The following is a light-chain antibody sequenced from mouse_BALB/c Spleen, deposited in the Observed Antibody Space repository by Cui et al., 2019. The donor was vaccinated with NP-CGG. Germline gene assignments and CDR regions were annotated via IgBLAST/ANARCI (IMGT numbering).Light chain of an antibody. CDR1: IGAVTTSNY. CDR2: GTN. CDR3: ALWYSNHWV. Sequence: QVAVTQESALTTSPGETVTLTCRSSIGAVTTSNYANWVQEKPDHLFTGLIGGTNNRVPGVPARFSGSLIGDKAALTITGAQTEDEAIYFCALWYSNHWVFGGGTKLTVL. V-gene: IGLV1*01. J-gene: IGLJ1*01.